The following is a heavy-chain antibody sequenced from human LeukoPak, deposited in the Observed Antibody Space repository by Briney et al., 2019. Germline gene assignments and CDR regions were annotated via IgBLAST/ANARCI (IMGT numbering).Heavy chain of an antibody. V-gene: IGHV3-11*01. CDR3: ARDPDYGDPY. CDR1: GFSFSDSY. Sequence: GGSLRLSCSASGFSFSDSYMSWFRLSPQKGLEWIAYITSSGMTTEYADSVKGRFTISRVNAKSSLYLQMNSLRPEDTAVYYCARDPDYGDPYWGQGTLVTVSS. J-gene: IGHJ4*02. D-gene: IGHD4/OR15-4a*01. CDR2: ITSSGMTT.